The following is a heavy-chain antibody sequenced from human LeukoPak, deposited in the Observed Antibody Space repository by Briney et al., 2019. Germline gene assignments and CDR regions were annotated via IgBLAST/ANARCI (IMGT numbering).Heavy chain of an antibody. CDR2: INNDGNSI. J-gene: IGHJ6*02. Sequence: GGSLRLSCAASGFTFSSYWMHWVRQVPGKGLVWVSRINNDGNSITYADSVKGRFTISRDNAKNTLYLQMNSLRAEDRAVYFCARGYGDSPVYHCYGMDVWGQGTTVTVSS. CDR1: GFTFSSYW. CDR3: ARGYGDSPVYHCYGMDV. V-gene: IGHV3-74*01. D-gene: IGHD4-17*01.